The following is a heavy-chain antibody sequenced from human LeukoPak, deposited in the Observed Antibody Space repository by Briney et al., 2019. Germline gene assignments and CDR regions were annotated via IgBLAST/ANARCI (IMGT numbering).Heavy chain of an antibody. CDR2: ISYDGSNK. J-gene: IGHJ6*02. Sequence: GGSLRLSCAASGFTFSSYGMHWVRQAPGKGLEWVAVISYDGSNKYYADSAKGRFTISRDNSKNTLYMQMNSLRAEDTAVYYCAKESGSGWYYGMDVWGQGTTVTVSS. CDR3: AKESGSGWYYGMDV. D-gene: IGHD6-19*01. CDR1: GFTFSSYG. V-gene: IGHV3-30*18.